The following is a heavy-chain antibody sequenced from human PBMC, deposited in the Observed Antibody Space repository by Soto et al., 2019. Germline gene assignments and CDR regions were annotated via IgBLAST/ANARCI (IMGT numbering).Heavy chain of an antibody. V-gene: IGHV4-59*01. J-gene: IGHJ4*02. CDR2: VYHSGST. D-gene: IGHD6-6*01. CDR3: TSSYSTSSSPDY. CDR1: GGSMRNYY. Sequence: SETLSLTCSVSGGSMRNYYWNWIRQPPGRGLECIGYVYHSGSTNYNPSLKSRVSMSVDVSRNHFSLTLHSLTAADTAVYFCTSSYSTSSSPDYWGRGTLVTGS.